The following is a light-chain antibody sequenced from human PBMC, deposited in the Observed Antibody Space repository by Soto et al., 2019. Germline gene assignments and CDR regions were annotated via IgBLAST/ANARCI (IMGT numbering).Light chain of an antibody. CDR3: SSFVGNNNLV. Sequence: QSALTQPPSASGSPGQSVTISCTGTSSDVGVYNYVSWYQQHPGKAPKLMIYEVSKRPSGVPDRFSGSKSGNTASLTVSGLQAEDEADYYCSSFVGNNNLVFGGGTKVTVL. CDR2: EVS. J-gene: IGLJ2*01. CDR1: SSDVGVYNY. V-gene: IGLV2-8*01.